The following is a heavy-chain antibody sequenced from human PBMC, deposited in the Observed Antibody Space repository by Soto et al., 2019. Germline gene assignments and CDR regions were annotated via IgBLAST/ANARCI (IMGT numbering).Heavy chain of an antibody. CDR3: ARPGSGSYPGYYYYGMDV. Sequence: GESLKISCKGSGYSFTSYWIGWVRQMPGKGLEWMGIIYPGDSDTRYSPSFQGQVTISADKSISTAYLQWSSLKASDTAMYYCARPGSGSYPGYYYYGMDVWGQGTKVTVSS. V-gene: IGHV5-51*01. J-gene: IGHJ6*02. CDR1: GYSFTSYW. D-gene: IGHD3-10*01. CDR2: IYPGDSDT.